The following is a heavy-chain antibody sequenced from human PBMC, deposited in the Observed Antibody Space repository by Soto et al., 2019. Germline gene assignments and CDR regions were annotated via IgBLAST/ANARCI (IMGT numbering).Heavy chain of an antibody. V-gene: IGHV3-30*18. D-gene: IGHD5-18*01. CDR3: AKQTALHTNAFDI. CDR2: ISYDGSNE. CDR1: GFTISSYG. Sequence: QVQLVESGGGVVQPGRSLRLSCAASGFTISSYGIHWVRQAPGKGLEWVAVISYDGSNEYYADSVKGRFSISRDNSKNTLYLQMNSLRAEDTAVYHCAKQTALHTNAFDIWGQGTTVTVSS. J-gene: IGHJ3*02.